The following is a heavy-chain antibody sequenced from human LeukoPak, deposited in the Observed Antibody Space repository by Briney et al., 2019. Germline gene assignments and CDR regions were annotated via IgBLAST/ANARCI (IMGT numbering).Heavy chain of an antibody. CDR2: ISGSGGST. CDR1: GFTFSSYA. CDR3: AKGFAVAARWPLDY. Sequence: PGGSLRLSCAASGFTFSSYAMSWVRQAPGKRLEWVSAISGSGGSTYYADSVKGRFTISRDNSKNTLYLQMNSLRAEDTAVYYCAKGFAVAARWPLDYWGQGTLVTVSS. D-gene: IGHD5-12*01. J-gene: IGHJ4*02. V-gene: IGHV3-23*01.